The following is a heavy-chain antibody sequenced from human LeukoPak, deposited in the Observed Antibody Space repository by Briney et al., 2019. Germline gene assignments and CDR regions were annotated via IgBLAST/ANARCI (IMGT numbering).Heavy chain of an antibody. D-gene: IGHD4-23*01. Sequence: SETLSLTCAVSSGSISSSNWWSWVRQPPGKGLECIGEIYHSGSTNYAPSLKSRVTISVDKSKNQFSLRLSSVTAADTAVYYCARKGVRGNGVYYFDYWGQGTLVTVSS. CDR3: ARKGVRGNGVYYFDY. V-gene: IGHV4-4*02. CDR2: IYHSGST. J-gene: IGHJ4*02. CDR1: SGSISSSNW.